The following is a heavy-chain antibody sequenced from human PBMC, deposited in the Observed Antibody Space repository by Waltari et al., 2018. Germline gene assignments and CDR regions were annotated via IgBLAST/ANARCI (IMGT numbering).Heavy chain of an antibody. CDR3: ARLYNTGWYGFDY. Sequence: EVQLVASGGGLVQPGGSLSLSCAASGFTFSTYWMSWVRQAPGKGLEWVANIKQDGSEKYSVDSVKGRFTISRDNAKNSLSLQMNSLRAEDTAVYFCARLYNTGWYGFDYWGQGTLVTVSS. D-gene: IGHD6-19*01. CDR2: IKQDGSEK. CDR1: GFTFSTYW. V-gene: IGHV3-7*01. J-gene: IGHJ4*02.